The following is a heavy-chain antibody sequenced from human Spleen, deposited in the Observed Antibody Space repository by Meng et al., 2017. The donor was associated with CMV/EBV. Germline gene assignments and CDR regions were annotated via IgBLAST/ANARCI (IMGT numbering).Heavy chain of an antibody. D-gene: IGHD2-2*01. Sequence: ASVKVSCKASGYTFTSYGISWVRQAPGQGLEWMGWISAYNGNTNYAQKLQGRVTMTTDTSTSTAYMELRSLRSDDTAVYYCAKDPIRYCSSASCVGWFDPWGQGTLVTVSS. V-gene: IGHV1-18*01. CDR1: GYTFTSYG. CDR2: ISAYNGNT. CDR3: AKDPIRYCSSASCVGWFDP. J-gene: IGHJ5*02.